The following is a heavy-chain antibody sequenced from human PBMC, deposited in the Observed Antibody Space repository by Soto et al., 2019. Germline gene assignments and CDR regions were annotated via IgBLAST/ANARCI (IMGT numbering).Heavy chain of an antibody. CDR1: GFTFSNDA. V-gene: IGHV3-64D*06. J-gene: IGHJ4*01. CDR3: VKGNQLLRYYFEF. D-gene: IGHD2-15*01. CDR2: ITSEGDRT. Sequence: VGSLRLSCSVSGFTFSNDAMHWVRQAPGKGLEYVSGITSEGDRTWHADSVKDRFTISRDNSKNTLFLQMSSLRVEDTAIYFCVKGNQLLRYYFEFWGPGTLVTVSS.